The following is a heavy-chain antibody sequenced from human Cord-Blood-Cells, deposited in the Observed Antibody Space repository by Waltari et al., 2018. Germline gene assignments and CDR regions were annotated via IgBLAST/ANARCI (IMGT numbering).Heavy chain of an antibody. Sequence: EVQLLESGGGLVQPGGSLRLSCADSGFTFSSYGMSWVRQAPGKGLEWGSAMSGSGGSTHSADSVKRRFTISRDNSKNTLYLQMNSRRAEDTAVYYCAKVELGKVYWGQGTLVTVSS. CDR1: GFTFSSYG. J-gene: IGHJ4*02. CDR2: MSGSGGST. D-gene: IGHD7-27*01. V-gene: IGHV3-23*01. CDR3: AKVELGKVY.